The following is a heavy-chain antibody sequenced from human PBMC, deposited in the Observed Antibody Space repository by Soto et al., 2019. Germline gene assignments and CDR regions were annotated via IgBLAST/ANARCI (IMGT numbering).Heavy chain of an antibody. V-gene: IGHV1-2*04. CDR2: INPNSGGT. J-gene: IGHJ4*02. D-gene: IGHD3-16*02. Sequence: ASVKVSCKASGYTFTGYYMHWVRQAPGQGLEWMGWINPNSGGTNYAQKFQGWVTMTRDTSISTAYMELSRLRSDDTAVYYCARVKLRLGELSSLDYWGQGTLVTVSS. CDR1: GYTFTGYY. CDR3: ARVKLRLGELSSLDY.